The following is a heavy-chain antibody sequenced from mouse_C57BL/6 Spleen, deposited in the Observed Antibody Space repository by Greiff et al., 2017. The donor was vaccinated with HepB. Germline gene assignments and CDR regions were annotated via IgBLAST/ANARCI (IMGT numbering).Heavy chain of an antibody. V-gene: IGHV1-59*01. D-gene: IGHD2-5*01. Sequence: QVHVKQPGAELVRPGTSVKLSCKASGYTFTSYWMHWVKQRPGQGLEWIGVIDPSDSYTNYNQKFKGKATLTVDTSSSTAYMQLSSLTSEDSAVYYCVYSNYLYWYFDVWGTGTTVTVSS. CDR1: GYTFTSYW. CDR2: IDPSDSYT. CDR3: VYSNYLYWYFDV. J-gene: IGHJ1*03.